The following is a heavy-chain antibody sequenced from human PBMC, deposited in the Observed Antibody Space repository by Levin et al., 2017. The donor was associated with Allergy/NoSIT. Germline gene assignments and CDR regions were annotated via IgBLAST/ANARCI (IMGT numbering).Heavy chain of an antibody. J-gene: IGHJ3*02. CDR1: GFTFSSYS. CDR2: ISSSSSYI. V-gene: IGHV3-21*01. D-gene: IGHD3-10*01. Sequence: GGSLRLSCAASGFTFSSYSMNWVRQAPGKGLEWVSSISSSSSYIYYADSEKGRFTISRDNAKNSLYLQMNSLRAEDTAVYYCARGWMVRGSDAFDIWGQGTMVTVSS. CDR3: ARGWMVRGSDAFDI.